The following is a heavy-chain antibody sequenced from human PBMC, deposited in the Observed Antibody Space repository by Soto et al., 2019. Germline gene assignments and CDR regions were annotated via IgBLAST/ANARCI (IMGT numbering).Heavy chain of an antibody. J-gene: IGHJ4*02. CDR3: ARGGGNPASTNDY. CDR1: GGSINNHY. CDR2: IYYSGTT. Sequence: ETLSLTCTVSGGSINNHYWSWIRQPPGKGLEWIGYIYYSGTTNYSPSLKGRVTISVDTSKNQFSLNLTSLTAADTAVYYCARGGGNPASTNDYWGQGILVTVSS. D-gene: IGHD3-16*01. V-gene: IGHV4-59*11.